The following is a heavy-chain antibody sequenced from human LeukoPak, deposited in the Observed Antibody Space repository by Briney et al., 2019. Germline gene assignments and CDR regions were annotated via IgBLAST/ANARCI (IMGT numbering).Heavy chain of an antibody. J-gene: IGHJ4*02. CDR1: GFTFSSYA. CDR2: ISGSGGST. V-gene: IGHV3-23*01. CDR3: AKDLGSIAVAGTIDY. D-gene: IGHD6-19*01. Sequence: GGSLRLSCAASGFTFSSYAKRWVRQAPGKGLEWVSAISGSGGSTYYADSVKGRFTISRDNSKNTLYLQMNSLRAEDTAVYYCAKDLGSIAVAGTIDYWGQGTLVTVSS.